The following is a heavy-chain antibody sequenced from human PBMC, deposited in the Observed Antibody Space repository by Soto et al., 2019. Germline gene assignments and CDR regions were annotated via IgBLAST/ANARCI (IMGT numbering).Heavy chain of an antibody. CDR2: INYRGST. J-gene: IGHJ4*02. V-gene: IGHV4-59*02. CDR1: VGSVTSYY. CDR3: VRFDHVANYFDF. Sequence: PSETLSLTCSVSVGSVTSYYWSWIRKPPGKGLEWIGYINYRGSTDYNSSLKSRATMSVDTSKNQFSLNLSSVTAADTAVYYCVRFDHVANYFDFWGQGALVTVSS.